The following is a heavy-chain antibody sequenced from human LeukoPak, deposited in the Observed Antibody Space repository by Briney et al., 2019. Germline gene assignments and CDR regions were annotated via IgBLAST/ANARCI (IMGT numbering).Heavy chain of an antibody. Sequence: GASVKVSCKASGYTFTSYGISWVRQAPQEELEWMGWISAYNGNTNYAQKLQGRVTMTTDTSTSTAYMELRSLRSDDTAVYYCAIGQQLADFDYWGQGTLVTVSS. CDR2: ISAYNGNT. J-gene: IGHJ4*02. D-gene: IGHD6-13*01. CDR3: AIGQQLADFDY. V-gene: IGHV1-18*01. CDR1: GYTFTSYG.